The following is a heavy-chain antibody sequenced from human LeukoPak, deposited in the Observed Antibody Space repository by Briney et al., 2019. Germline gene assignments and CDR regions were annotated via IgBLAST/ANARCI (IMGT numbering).Heavy chain of an antibody. Sequence: GGSLRLSCAAPGFTFSGSAMHWVRQASGKGLEWLGRIRSKANSYATAYAASVKGRFTISRDDSKNTAYLQMNSLKTEDTAVYYCTSGIAAAAVKVVDYWGQGTLVTVSS. CDR2: IRSKANSYAT. CDR3: TSGIAAAAVKVVDY. D-gene: IGHD6-13*01. J-gene: IGHJ4*02. CDR1: GFTFSGSA. V-gene: IGHV3-73*01.